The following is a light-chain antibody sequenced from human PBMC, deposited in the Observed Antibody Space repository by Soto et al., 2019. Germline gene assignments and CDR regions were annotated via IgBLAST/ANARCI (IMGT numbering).Light chain of an antibody. J-gene: IGKJ4*01. CDR1: QGISKY. CDR3: RTYRSAPLP. CDR2: AAV. Sequence: DIQMTQSPSSLSASVGDRVTITCRASQGISKYLAWYQQKPGKAPKLLIHAAVVLQSGVPSRFSGSGSVTDFTLTITSLQPEDVASYCGRTYRSAPLPFGGGSKVEIK. V-gene: IGKV1-27*01.